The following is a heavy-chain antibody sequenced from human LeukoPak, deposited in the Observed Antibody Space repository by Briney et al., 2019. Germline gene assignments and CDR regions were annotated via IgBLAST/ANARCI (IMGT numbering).Heavy chain of an antibody. D-gene: IGHD2-21*01. CDR3: ARDSSEFRSLIPH. J-gene: IGHJ1*01. V-gene: IGHV1-69*13. CDR2: ITPLFGTA. CDR1: GYTFTDYT. Sequence: SVKVSCKTSGYTFTDYTIDWVRQAPGQGLEWMGGITPLFGTAKYAQKFQGRVTITADESTSTAYMELSSLRSEDTAVYYCARDSSEFRSLIPHWGQGTLVTVSS.